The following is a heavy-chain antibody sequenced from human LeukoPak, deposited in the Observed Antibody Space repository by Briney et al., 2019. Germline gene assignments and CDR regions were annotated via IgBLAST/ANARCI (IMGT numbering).Heavy chain of an antibody. D-gene: IGHD5-18*01. CDR3: ARDLPRSGYSYGYNY. CDR1: GYTFTSYG. Sequence: VASVKVSCNASGYTFTSYGISWVRQAPGQGLEGMGWISAYNGNTNYAQKLQGRVTMTTDTSTSTAYMELRSLRSDDTAVYYCARDLPRSGYSYGYNYWGQGTLVTVSS. CDR2: ISAYNGNT. J-gene: IGHJ4*02. V-gene: IGHV1-18*01.